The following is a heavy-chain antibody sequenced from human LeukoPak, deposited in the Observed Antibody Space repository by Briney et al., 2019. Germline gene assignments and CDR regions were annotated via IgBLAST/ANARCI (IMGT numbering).Heavy chain of an antibody. CDR2: ISAYNGNT. Sequence: ASVKVSCKASGYTFTSYGISWVRQAPGQGLEWMGWISAYNGNTNYAQKLQGRVTMTRNTSISTAYMELSSLRSEDTAVYYCARVTDYYYYYMDVWGKGTTVTISS. V-gene: IGHV1-18*01. CDR1: GYTFTSYG. D-gene: IGHD2-8*02. CDR3: ARVTDYYYYYMDV. J-gene: IGHJ6*03.